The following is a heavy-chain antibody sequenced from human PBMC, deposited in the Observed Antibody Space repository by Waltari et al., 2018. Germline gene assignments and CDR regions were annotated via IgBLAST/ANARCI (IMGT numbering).Heavy chain of an antibody. D-gene: IGHD3-22*01. J-gene: IGHJ3*02. Sequence: QVQLVQSGAEVKKPGASVKVSCTASGYTFTSYYMHWVRLAPGQALEWRGIINPSGGSTSYAQKFQGRVTMTRDTSTSTVYMELSSLRSEDTAVYYCASRYYDSSGYYSGYDAFDIWGQGTMVTVSS. CDR3: ASRYYDSSGYYSGYDAFDI. V-gene: IGHV1-46*03. CDR1: GYTFTSYY. CDR2: INPSGGST.